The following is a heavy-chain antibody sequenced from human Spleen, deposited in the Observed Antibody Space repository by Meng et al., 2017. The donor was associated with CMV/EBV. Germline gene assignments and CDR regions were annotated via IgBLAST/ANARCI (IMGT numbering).Heavy chain of an antibody. Sequence: LYCADSGFNFTRYDRHGGRQARGKGREWVSAIGTAGDKYYPGSVKGRFTISRENAKNSLYLQMNSLRAGDTAVYYCAREGGGGFDPWGQGTLVTVSS. CDR1: GFNFTRYD. J-gene: IGHJ5*02. V-gene: IGHV3-13*01. D-gene: IGHD1-26*01. CDR3: AREGGGGFDP. CDR2: IGTAGDK.